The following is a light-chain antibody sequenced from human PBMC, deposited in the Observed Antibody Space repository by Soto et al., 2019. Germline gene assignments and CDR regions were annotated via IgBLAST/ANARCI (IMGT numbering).Light chain of an antibody. Sequence: QSALTQPASVSGSPGQSITISCTGTSSDVGGYNFVSWYQQHPGKAPKLMIYEVTDRPSGVSNRFSGSKSSSTASLTISGLQAEDEADYYCSSYTSRNTLAFGGGTKVTVL. J-gene: IGLJ2*01. V-gene: IGLV2-14*01. CDR1: SSDVGGYNF. CDR3: SSYTSRNTLA. CDR2: EVT.